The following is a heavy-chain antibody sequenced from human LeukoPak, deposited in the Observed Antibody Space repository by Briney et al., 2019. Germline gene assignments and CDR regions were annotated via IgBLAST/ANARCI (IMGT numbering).Heavy chain of an antibody. CDR1: GGTFSSYA. D-gene: IGHD2-2*01. CDR3: ARDPRSLDIVVVPAFYYGMDV. CDR2: ISTYNGNT. V-gene: IGHV1-18*01. J-gene: IGHJ6*02. Sequence: GASVKVSCKASGGTFSSYAISWVRQAPGQGLEWMGWISTYNGNTNYAQKLQGRVTMTTDTSTSTAYMELRSLRSDDTAIYYCARDPRSLDIVVVPAFYYGMDVWGQGTTVTVSS.